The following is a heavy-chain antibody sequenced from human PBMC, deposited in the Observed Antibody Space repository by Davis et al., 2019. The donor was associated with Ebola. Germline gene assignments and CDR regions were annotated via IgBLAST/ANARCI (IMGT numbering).Heavy chain of an antibody. V-gene: IGHV3-21*01. CDR2: ISSDSDYI. D-gene: IGHD2/OR15-2a*01. CDR3: ARDPENIDY. J-gene: IGHJ4*02. Sequence: PGGSLRLSCAASGFTFSTYAMSWVRQAPGRGLEWVSPISSDSDYIYYANSAKGRFTISRDNAKNSLYLQMNSLRDEDTAVYYCARDPENIDYWGQGTLVTVSS. CDR1: GFTFSTYA.